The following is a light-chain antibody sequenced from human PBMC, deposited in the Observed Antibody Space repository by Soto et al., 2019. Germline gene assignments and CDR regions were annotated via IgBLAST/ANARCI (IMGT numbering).Light chain of an antibody. J-gene: IGLJ1*01. V-gene: IGLV2-8*01. CDR3: SSYVGSNNFPYV. CDR1: SSDVGGYNY. CDR2: EVD. Sequence: QSALTQPPSASGSPGQSVTISCTGTSSDVGGYNYVSWYQHHPGKAPKLIIYEVDERPSGVPDRFSGSKSGNTASLTVSGLQAEDEADYYCSSYVGSNNFPYVSGTGTKVTVL.